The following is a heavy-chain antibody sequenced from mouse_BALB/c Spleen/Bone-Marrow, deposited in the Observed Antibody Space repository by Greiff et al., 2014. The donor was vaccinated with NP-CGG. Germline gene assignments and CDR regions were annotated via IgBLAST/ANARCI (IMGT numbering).Heavy chain of an antibody. CDR2: IDPANDNT. V-gene: IGHV14-3*02. Sequence: EVNVVESGAEPVKPGASVKLSCTASGFNIKDTYMHWVKQRPEQGLEWIGRIDPANDNTQYDPKFQDKATITADTSSNTAYLQLSSLTSEDTAVYYCAPLTGTFDYWGHGTTLTVSS. J-gene: IGHJ2*01. CDR3: APLTGTFDY. CDR1: GFNIKDTY. D-gene: IGHD4-1*01.